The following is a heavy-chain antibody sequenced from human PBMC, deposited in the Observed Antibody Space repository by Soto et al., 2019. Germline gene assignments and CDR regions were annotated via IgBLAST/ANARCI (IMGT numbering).Heavy chain of an antibody. CDR2: IQSGGTT. D-gene: IGHD2-15*01. V-gene: IGHV3-66*01. Sequence: EVQLVESGGGLVQPGGSLRLSCAASGFTVSSKYMSWVRQAPGKGLEWVSLIQSGGTTYYADSVKGRFTISRDSSKNMMHLQMDSLRAEHTAVYYCARDDIRCSGGSGYGVPMDVWGTGATVTVSS. CDR3: ARDDIRCSGGSGYGVPMDV. J-gene: IGHJ6*03. CDR1: GFTVSSKY.